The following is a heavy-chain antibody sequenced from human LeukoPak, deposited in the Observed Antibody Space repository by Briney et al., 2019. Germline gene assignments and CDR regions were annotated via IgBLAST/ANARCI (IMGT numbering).Heavy chain of an antibody. CDR3: ARGRGYDFWSGYWYVEQPHPIDY. CDR2: MNPNSGNT. Sequence: ASVKVSCKASGYTFTSYGISWVRQAPGQGLEWMGWMNPNSGNTGYAQKFQGRVTMTRNTSISTAYMELSSLRSEDTAVYYCARGRGYDFWSGYWYVEQPHPIDYWGQGTLVTVSS. CDR1: GYTFTSYG. D-gene: IGHD3-3*01. J-gene: IGHJ4*02. V-gene: IGHV1-8*02.